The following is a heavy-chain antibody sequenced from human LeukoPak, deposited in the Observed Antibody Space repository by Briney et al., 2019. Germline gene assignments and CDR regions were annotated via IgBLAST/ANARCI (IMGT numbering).Heavy chain of an antibody. Sequence: PSGTLSLTCGVSGGSISSTNWWTWVRQPPGEGLEWIGEVHLSGRTNYNPSLESRVTMSVDMSENHISLKLTTVTAADTAVYYCAREGGPYRPLDYSGQGTLVTVSS. CDR3: AREGGPYRPLDY. CDR2: VHLSGRT. CDR1: GGSISSTNW. J-gene: IGHJ4*02. V-gene: IGHV4-4*02.